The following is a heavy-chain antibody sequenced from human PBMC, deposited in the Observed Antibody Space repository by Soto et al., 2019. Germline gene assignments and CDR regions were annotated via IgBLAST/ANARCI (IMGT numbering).Heavy chain of an antibody. CDR2: ISTYSGDP. V-gene: IGHV1-18*04. CDR3: ARVWGSYQAPSGGAGFDP. D-gene: IGHD3-16*02. Sequence: QVQLVQSGAEVKKPGASVKVACKTSGYSFTSNAITWVRQAPGQGLEWMGWISTYSGDPNYAQKYHGRVTMTTDPSTNTAYMELRNLRSADTAVYYCARVWGSYQAPSGGAGFDPWGQGTLGTVSS. J-gene: IGHJ5*02. CDR1: GYSFTSNA.